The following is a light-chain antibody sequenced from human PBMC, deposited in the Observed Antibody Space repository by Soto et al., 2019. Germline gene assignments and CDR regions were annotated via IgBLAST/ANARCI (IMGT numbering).Light chain of an antibody. CDR1: SSDVGSYNL. Sequence: QSALTQPASVSGSPGQSITISCTGTSSDVGSYNLVSWYQHHPGKAPKLMIYEGSKRPSGVSNRFSGSKSGNTASLTISGPQAEDEADYYCCSYAGSSTLIFGGGTKVTVL. V-gene: IGLV2-23*01. CDR3: CSYAGSSTLI. CDR2: EGS. J-gene: IGLJ2*01.